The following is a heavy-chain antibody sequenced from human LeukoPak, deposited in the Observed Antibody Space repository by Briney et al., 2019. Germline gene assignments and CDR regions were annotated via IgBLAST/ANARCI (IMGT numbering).Heavy chain of an antibody. CDR3: ARFGYGGNSDI. J-gene: IGHJ3*02. Sequence: PSETLSLTCTVSGGSISSYYWSWIRQPPGKGLEWIGYIYYSGSTNYNPSLKSRVTISVDTSKNQFSLKLSSVTAADTAVYYCARFGYGGNSDIWGQGTMVTVSS. CDR1: GGSISSYY. CDR2: IYYSGST. D-gene: IGHD4-23*01. V-gene: IGHV4-59*12.